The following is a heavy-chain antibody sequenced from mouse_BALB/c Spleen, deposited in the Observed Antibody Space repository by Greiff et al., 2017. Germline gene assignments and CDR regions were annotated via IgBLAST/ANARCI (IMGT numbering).Heavy chain of an antibody. CDR3: ARGDYYGNFDV. D-gene: IGHD1-1*01. CDR2: ISYSGST. Sequence: EVKLQESGPGLVKPSQSLSLTCTVTGYSITSDYAWNWIRQFPGNKLEWMGYISYSGSTSYNPSLKSRISITRDTSKNQFFLQLNSVTTEDTATYYCARGDYYGNFDVWGAGTTVTVSS. J-gene: IGHJ1*01. CDR1: GYSITSDYA. V-gene: IGHV3-2*02.